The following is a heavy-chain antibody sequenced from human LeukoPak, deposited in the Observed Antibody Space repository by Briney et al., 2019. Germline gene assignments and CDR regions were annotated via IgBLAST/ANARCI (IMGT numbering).Heavy chain of an antibody. D-gene: IGHD1-26*01. V-gene: IGHV1-2*02. CDR1: GYTFTGYY. J-gene: IGHJ4*02. CDR3: ARFAASGRDFDY. Sequence: VSVKVSCKASGYTFTGYYMHWVRQAPGQGLEWMGWINPNSGGTNYAQKFQGRVTMTRDTSISTAYMELSRLRSDDTAVYYCARFAASGRDFDYWGQGTLVTVSS. CDR2: INPNSGGT.